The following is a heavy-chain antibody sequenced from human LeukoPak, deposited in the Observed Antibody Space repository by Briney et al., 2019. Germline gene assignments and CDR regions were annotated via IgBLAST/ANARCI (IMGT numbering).Heavy chain of an antibody. V-gene: IGHV3-48*03. Sequence: GGSLRLSCAASGFTFSSYEMNWARQAPGKGLAWVSYISSGGNTIYYADSVKGRFTISRDNAKNSLYLQMNSLRAEDTAVYYCARGCCTSTSCTCHYYYGMDVWGKGTTVTVSS. CDR2: ISSGGNTI. D-gene: IGHD2-2*01. J-gene: IGHJ6*04. CDR1: GFTFSSYE. CDR3: ARGCCTSTSCTCHYYYGMDV.